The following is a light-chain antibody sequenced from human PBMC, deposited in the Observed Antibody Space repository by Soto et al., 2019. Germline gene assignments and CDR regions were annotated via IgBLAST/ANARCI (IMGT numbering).Light chain of an antibody. V-gene: IGLV2-23*02. CDR3: CSHAGSHVI. CDR2: EVS. J-gene: IGLJ2*01. Sequence: QSVLTQPASVSRSPGQSITISCTGTTSDVGTYKFVSWYQQHPGIAPKLMIYEVSERPSGVSNRFSGSKSGNTASLTISGLQAEDEADYYCCSHAGSHVIFGGGTKVTVL. CDR1: TSDVGTYKF.